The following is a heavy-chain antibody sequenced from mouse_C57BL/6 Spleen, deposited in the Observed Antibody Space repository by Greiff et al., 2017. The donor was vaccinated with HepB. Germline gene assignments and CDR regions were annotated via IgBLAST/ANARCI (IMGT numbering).Heavy chain of an antibody. CDR2: ISSGGSYT. Sequence: EVQRVESGGDLVKPGGSLKLSCAASGFTFSSYGMSWVRQTPDKRLEWVATISSGGSYTYYPDSVKGRFTISRDNAKNNLYLQMSHLKSEDTAMYYCARDQIYYGYYYAMDYWGQGTSVTVSS. J-gene: IGHJ4*01. CDR1: GFTFSSYG. CDR3: ARDQIYYGYYYAMDY. D-gene: IGHD2-2*01. V-gene: IGHV5-6*01.